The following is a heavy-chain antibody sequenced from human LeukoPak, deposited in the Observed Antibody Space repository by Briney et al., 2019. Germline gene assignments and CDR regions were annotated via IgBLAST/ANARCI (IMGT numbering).Heavy chain of an antibody. CDR3: VSSSQWLGNVLESLFDY. V-gene: IGHV3-30*03. D-gene: IGHD6-19*01. J-gene: IGHJ4*02. Sequence: QPGRSLRLSCAASGFSFSSYGMHWVRQAPGKGLEWVALIAYDGNNKYYADSVKGRFTISRDNSKNTLYLQMNSLRAEDTAVYYCVSSSQWLGNVLESLFDYWGQGTLVTVSS. CDR2: IAYDGNNK. CDR1: GFSFSSYG.